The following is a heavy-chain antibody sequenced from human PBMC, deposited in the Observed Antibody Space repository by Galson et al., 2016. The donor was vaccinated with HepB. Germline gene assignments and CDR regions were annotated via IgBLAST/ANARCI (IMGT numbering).Heavy chain of an antibody. J-gene: IGHJ5*02. CDR3: ARAGGYSSGWYLASGVCWFDP. CDR2: IYHSGST. V-gene: IGHV4-59*01. CDR1: GGSISSNY. D-gene: IGHD6-19*01. Sequence: SETLSLTCTVSGGSISSNYWSWIRQPPGKGLEWIGYIYHSGSTNYNPSLKSRVTISVDTSKNQFSLKLSSVTAADTAVYYCARAGGYSSGWYLASGVCWFDPWGQGTLVTDSS.